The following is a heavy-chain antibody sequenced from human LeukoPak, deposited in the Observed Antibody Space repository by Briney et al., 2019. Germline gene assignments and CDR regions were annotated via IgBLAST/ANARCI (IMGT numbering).Heavy chain of an antibody. V-gene: IGHV3-66*02. Sequence: GGSLSLSCAASGFTVSSNYMNWVRQAPGKGLEWVSIIYSGGDTYYADSVKGRFTISRDNSKNTLYLQMNSLRAEDTAVYYCTRGPGSTWYSDYWGQGTLVTVSS. CDR3: TRGPGSTWYSDY. CDR1: GFTVSSNY. D-gene: IGHD6-13*01. J-gene: IGHJ4*02. CDR2: IYSGGDT.